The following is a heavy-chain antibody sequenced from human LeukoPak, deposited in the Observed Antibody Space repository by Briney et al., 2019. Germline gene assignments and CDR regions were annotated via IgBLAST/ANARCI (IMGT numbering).Heavy chain of an antibody. CDR1: GFTVSGDY. Sequence: GGSLRLSCAASGFTVSGDYMSWVRQAPGKGLEWVSVIYADFDNTDYADSVKGRFTISRDNSKNTLYLQMNSLSAGDTAVYYCAKEGRGGFDIWGQGTMVTVSS. CDR3: AKEGRGGFDI. V-gene: IGHV3-66*03. D-gene: IGHD3-16*01. CDR2: IYADFDNT. J-gene: IGHJ3*02.